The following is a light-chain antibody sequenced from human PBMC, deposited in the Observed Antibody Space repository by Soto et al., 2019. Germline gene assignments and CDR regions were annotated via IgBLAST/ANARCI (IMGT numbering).Light chain of an antibody. V-gene: IGKV3-15*01. CDR1: QSISDT. CDR3: QQYRTSPPTWP. J-gene: IGKJ1*01. Sequence: EIGMSHSAATVSVSPGGRATLSCRASQSISDTLAWYQQKPGQAPRLLIYGASTRAPGFPARFSGSGSGTDFTLTISRLEPEDFAVYYCQQYRTSPPTWPFGQGTKVDI. CDR2: GAS.